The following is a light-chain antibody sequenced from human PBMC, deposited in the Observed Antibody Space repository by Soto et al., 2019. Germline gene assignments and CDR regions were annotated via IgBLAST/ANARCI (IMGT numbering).Light chain of an antibody. V-gene: IGKV1-27*01. CDR2: AAS. CDR3: QKYNSAPPT. Sequence: DIQMTQSPSSLSASVGDRVTITCRASQGISNYLAWYQQKPGKVPKLLIYAASTLQSGVPSRLSGSGSGTDFTLTISSLQPEDVATYYWQKYNSAPPTFGQGTKVEIK. J-gene: IGKJ1*01. CDR1: QGISNY.